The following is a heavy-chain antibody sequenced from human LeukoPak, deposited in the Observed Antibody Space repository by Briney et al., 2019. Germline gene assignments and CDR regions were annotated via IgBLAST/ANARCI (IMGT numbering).Heavy chain of an antibody. V-gene: IGHV4-39*01. J-gene: IGHJ4*02. D-gene: IGHD5-24*01. CDR2: IYYSGST. CDR3: ARHLPSPELQFYFDY. CDR1: GGSISSSSYY. Sequence: PSETLYLTCTVSGGSISSSSYYWGWIRQPPGKGLEWIGSIYYSGSTYYNPSLKSRVTISVDTSKNQFSLKLSSVTAADTAFYYCARHLPSPELQFYFDYWDQGTLVTVSS.